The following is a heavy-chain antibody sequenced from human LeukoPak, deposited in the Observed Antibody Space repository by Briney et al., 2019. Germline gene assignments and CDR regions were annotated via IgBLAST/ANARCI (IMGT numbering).Heavy chain of an antibody. Sequence: GRSLRLSCVVSGLTFSTYGMHWVRQAPGKGLEWVALIWYDGSNKYYADSVKGRFTISRDNSKNTLYLQMNSLRAEDTAVYYCAKVLYYYDSSGYYPFDYWGQGTLVTVSS. D-gene: IGHD3-22*01. V-gene: IGHV3-33*06. CDR3: AKVLYYYDSSGYYPFDY. CDR1: GLTFSTYG. CDR2: IWYDGSNK. J-gene: IGHJ4*02.